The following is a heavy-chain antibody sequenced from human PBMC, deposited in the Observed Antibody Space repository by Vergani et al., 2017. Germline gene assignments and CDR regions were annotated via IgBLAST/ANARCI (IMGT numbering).Heavy chain of an antibody. CDR2: LTGGDGST. CDR1: GFTSSTYA. D-gene: IGHD1-26*01. Sequence: EGQLLESGGSLRQPGGSVRLSCAASGFTSSTYAMHWVRQAPGKGLEWVSALTGGDGSTYYADSFKGLFIISRDNSRETLYLQINSLGPEDTATYYCVKDAVSYENFFDSWCQGTMVTVSS. CDR3: VKDAVSYENFFDS. J-gene: IGHJ4*02. V-gene: IGHV3-23*01.